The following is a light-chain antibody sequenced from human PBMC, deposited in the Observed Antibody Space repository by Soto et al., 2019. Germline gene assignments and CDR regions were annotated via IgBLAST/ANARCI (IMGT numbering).Light chain of an antibody. J-gene: IGKJ2*01. CDR2: MIS. CDR3: LQATQAYT. CDR1: QSLVHRDGNTY. V-gene: IGKV2-24*01. Sequence: DIVLTQTPLSSPVTLGQPASISCRSSQSLVHRDGNTYLTWLQQRPGQPPRLLIYMISNRFSGVPDRFSGSGAGTDFTLKISRVEADDVGVYYCLQATQAYTFGQGTKLEIK.